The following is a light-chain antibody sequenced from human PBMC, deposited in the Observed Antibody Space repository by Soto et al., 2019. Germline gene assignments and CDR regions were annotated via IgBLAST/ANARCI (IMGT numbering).Light chain of an antibody. Sequence: EIVLTQSPATLSLSPGERATLSCRASQSVSSYLAWYQQKPGQAPRLLIYDASNRATGIPARFSGSGSWTDFTLTISSLEPEDFAVYYCQQRSKFYTFGQGTKLEIK. CDR1: QSVSSY. V-gene: IGKV3-11*01. CDR2: DAS. J-gene: IGKJ2*01. CDR3: QQRSKFYT.